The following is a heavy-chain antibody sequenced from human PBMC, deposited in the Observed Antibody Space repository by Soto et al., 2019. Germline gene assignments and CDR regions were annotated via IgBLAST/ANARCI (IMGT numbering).Heavy chain of an antibody. CDR2: INPNSGGT. CDR3: ARAGYCTNGVCYPNWFDP. J-gene: IGHJ5*02. D-gene: IGHD2-8*01. Sequence: ASVKVSCKASGYTFTGYYMHWVRQAPGQGLEWMGWINPNSGGTNYAQKFQGRVTMTRDTSISTAYMELSRLRSDDTAVYYCARAGYCTNGVCYPNWFDPWGQGTLVTVS. V-gene: IGHV1-2*02. CDR1: GYTFTGYY.